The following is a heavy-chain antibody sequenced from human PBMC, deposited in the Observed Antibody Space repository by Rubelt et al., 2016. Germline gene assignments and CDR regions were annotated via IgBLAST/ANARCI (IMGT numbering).Heavy chain of an antibody. J-gene: IGHJ5*02. CDR3: ARGVGTAFDP. CDR1: GYTFTSYY. Sequence: QVQLVQSGAEVKKPGASVKVSCKASGYTFTSYYMHWVRQAPGQGLAWMGIINPSGGSTTYAQKFQGRVTMTRDTSISTAYMELSRLRSEDTAVYYCARGVGTAFDPWGQGTLVTVSS. D-gene: IGHD1-1*01. CDR2: INPSGGST. V-gene: IGHV1-46*01.